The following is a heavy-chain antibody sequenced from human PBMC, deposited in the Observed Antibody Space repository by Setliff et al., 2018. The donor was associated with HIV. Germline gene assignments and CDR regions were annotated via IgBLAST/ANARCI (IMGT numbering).Heavy chain of an antibody. D-gene: IGHD2-2*01. V-gene: IGHV1-46*01. CDR1: GYSFSNYF. Sequence: ASVKVSCKTSGYSFSNYFIHWVRQAPGQGLEWMGMIKPGTPNIAQKFLRRVTMTGDTSTSTVYMELSSLRSEDAAVYYCAIYSSNWWGWFDPWGQGTLVTVSS. CDR2: IKPGTP. CDR3: AIYSSNWWGWFDP. J-gene: IGHJ5*02.